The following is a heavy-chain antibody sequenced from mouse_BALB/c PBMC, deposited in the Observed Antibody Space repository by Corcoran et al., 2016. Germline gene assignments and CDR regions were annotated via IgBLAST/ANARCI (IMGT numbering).Heavy chain of an antibody. CDR3: ARSNGGAMDY. V-gene: IGHV1-18*01. CDR2: INPNNGGT. CDR1: GYTFTEYT. J-gene: IGHJ4*01. Sequence: EVQLQQSGPELVKPGASVKISSKTSGYTFTEYTMHWVKQSHGKSLEWIGGINPNNGGTSYNQKFKGKATLTVDKSSSTAYMERRSLTSEDAAGEDWARSNGGAMDYWGQGTAATVSS.